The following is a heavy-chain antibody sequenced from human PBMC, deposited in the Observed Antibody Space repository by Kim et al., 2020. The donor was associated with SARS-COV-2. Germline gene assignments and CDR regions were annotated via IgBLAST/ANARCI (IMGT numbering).Heavy chain of an antibody. CDR3: AKVGRRYFDRHYGMDV. D-gene: IGHD3-9*01. Sequence: DSVKGRFTISRDNAKNSLNLQMNSLRPEETAMYYCAKVGRRYFDRHYGMDVWGQGTTVTVSS. V-gene: IGHV3-9*01. J-gene: IGHJ6*02.